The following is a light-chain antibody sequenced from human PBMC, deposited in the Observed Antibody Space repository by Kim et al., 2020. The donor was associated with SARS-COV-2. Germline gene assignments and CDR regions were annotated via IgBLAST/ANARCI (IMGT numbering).Light chain of an antibody. Sequence: QTITISCSGSSSNIGSYNVNWYQQLPGTAPKLLIYSSNQRPSGVPDRFSGSKSGTSASLAISGLQSDDEADYYCAAWDDSLNVAAFGGGTKVTVL. V-gene: IGLV1-44*01. J-gene: IGLJ2*01. CDR2: SSN. CDR1: SSNIGSYN. CDR3: AAWDDSLNVAA.